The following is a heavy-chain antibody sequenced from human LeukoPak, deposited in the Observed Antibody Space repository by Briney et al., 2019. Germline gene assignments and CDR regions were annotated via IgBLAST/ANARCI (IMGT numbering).Heavy chain of an antibody. CDR3: ARDLHYYVAMPL. Sequence: PGGSLRLSCEASGSTVSAYGMTWVRQAPGKGLEWVSSIGSDNKPHYSESVKGRFAIYRDNSKSMLFLQLNSLRAEDTALYYCARDLHYYVAMPLWGPGTTVTVSS. V-gene: IGHV3-23*01. CDR2: IGSDNKP. J-gene: IGHJ6*01. D-gene: IGHD2-2*01. CDR1: GSTVSAYG.